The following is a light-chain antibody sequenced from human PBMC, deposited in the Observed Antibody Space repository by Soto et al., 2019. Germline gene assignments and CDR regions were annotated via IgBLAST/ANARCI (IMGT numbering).Light chain of an antibody. CDR2: DVT. V-gene: IGLV2-11*01. CDR3: CSYAGTYTGV. Sequence: QSVLTQPRPVSGSPGQSVTISCTGTSSDVGGYNYVSWYQHRPGKAPKLMIYDVTKRPSGVRDRFSASKSGNTASLTISGLQAEDEADYYCCSYAGTYTGVFGTGTKVTVL. CDR1: SSDVGGYNY. J-gene: IGLJ1*01.